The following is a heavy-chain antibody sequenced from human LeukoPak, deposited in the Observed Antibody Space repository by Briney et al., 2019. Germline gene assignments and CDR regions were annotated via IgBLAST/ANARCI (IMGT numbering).Heavy chain of an antibody. D-gene: IGHD4-17*01. Sequence: GSSVKVSCKASGGTFSSYAISWVRQAPGQGLEWMGGIIPIFGTANNAQKFQGRVTITTDETTSTAYMELSSLRSEDTAVYYCARENNGGYGDDAFDIWGQGTMVTVSS. CDR3: ARENNGGYGDDAFDI. CDR1: GGTFSSYA. J-gene: IGHJ3*02. V-gene: IGHV1-69*05. CDR2: IIPIFGTA.